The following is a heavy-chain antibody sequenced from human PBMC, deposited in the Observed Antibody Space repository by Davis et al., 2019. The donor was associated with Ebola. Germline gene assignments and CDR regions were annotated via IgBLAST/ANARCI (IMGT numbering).Heavy chain of an antibody. V-gene: IGHV3-48*04. Sequence: PGGSLRLSCAASGFTFSSYSMNWVRQAPGKGLEWVSYISSRSSTIYYADSVKGRFTISRDNAKNSLYLQMNSLRAEDTAVYYCARDDSNLDYWGQGTLVTVSS. CDR3: ARDDSNLDY. CDR2: ISSRSSTI. D-gene: IGHD4-11*01. CDR1: GFTFSSYS. J-gene: IGHJ4*02.